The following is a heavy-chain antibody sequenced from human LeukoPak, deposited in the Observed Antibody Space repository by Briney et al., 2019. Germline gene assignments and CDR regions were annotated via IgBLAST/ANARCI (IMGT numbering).Heavy chain of an antibody. D-gene: IGHD5-24*01. Sequence: SGPTLVKPTQTLTLTCSFSGFSLDSDELGVGGIRQPPGKDLEWVVLIYGDDGKRYNPCLQSRVTITKDTSKNQVVLAMTNMDPVDTGTYYCIRQATYGYTWVDWYFDLWGRGTLVTVSS. CDR3: IRQATYGYTWVDWYFDL. V-gene: IGHV2-5*02. J-gene: IGHJ2*01. CDR1: GFSLDSDELG. CDR2: IYGDDGK.